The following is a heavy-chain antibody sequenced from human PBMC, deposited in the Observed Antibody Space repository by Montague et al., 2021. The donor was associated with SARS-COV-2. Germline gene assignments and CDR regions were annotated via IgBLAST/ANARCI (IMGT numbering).Heavy chain of an antibody. J-gene: IGHJ4*02. D-gene: IGHD3-9*01. CDR2: IDWDDDK. CDR3: ARTFYDILTCYSKWGFDY. CDR1: GFSLSTSGMC. Sequence: PPLVKPTQTLTLTCIFSGFSLSTSGMCVSWIRQPLGKALEWLARIDWDDDKYYSTSLKTRLTISKDTSKNQVVLTMTNMDPVDTATYYCARTFYDILTCYSKWGFDYWGQGTLVTVSS. V-gene: IGHV2-70*11.